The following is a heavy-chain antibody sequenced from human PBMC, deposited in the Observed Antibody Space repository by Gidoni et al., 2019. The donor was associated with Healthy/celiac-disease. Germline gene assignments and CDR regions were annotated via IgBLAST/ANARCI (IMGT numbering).Heavy chain of an antibody. Sequence: QVQLQQWGAGLLKPSESLSLTCAVYGGCFSGYYWCWIRQPPGKGLEWSGEINHGGSTNYNPSLKSRVTISVDTSKNQFSLKLSSVTAADTAVYYCARGPVVVVPAAIRGRAFDIWGQGTMVTVSS. D-gene: IGHD2-2*02. CDR3: ARGPVVVVPAAIRGRAFDI. CDR1: GGCFSGYY. V-gene: IGHV4-34*01. CDR2: INHGGST. J-gene: IGHJ3*02.